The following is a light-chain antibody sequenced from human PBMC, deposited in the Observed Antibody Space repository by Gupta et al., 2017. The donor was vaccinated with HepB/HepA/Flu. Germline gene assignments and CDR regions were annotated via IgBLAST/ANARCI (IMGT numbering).Light chain of an antibody. CDR1: KLGDKY. CDR3: QAWDSSTVV. V-gene: IGLV3-1*01. Sequence: SYELTQPPSVSVSPGQTASITCSGGKLGDKYASWFQQKAGQSPELVIYRDTRRPSGIPERFSGSNSGNTATLTFSGTQAMDEADYYCQAWDSSTVVFGGGTKLTVL. CDR2: RDT. J-gene: IGLJ2*01.